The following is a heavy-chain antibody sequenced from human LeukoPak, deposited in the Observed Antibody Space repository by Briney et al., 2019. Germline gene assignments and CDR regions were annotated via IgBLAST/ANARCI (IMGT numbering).Heavy chain of an antibody. V-gene: IGHV3-43*02. D-gene: IGHD6-13*01. CDR2: ISGDGGST. J-gene: IGHJ6*02. Sequence: QAGGSLRLSCAAPGFIFDAYVIHWVRPPPGKGLEWVSFISGDGGSTFYADSVKGRFTISRDNSKNSLYLQMNSLRAEDTAVYYCARDLLIAAADYYYYGMDVWGQGTTVTVSS. CDR1: GFIFDAYV. CDR3: ARDLLIAAADYYYYGMDV.